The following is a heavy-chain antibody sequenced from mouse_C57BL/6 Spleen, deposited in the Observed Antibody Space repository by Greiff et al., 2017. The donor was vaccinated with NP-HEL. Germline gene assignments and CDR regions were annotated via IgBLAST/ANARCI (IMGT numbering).Heavy chain of an antibody. D-gene: IGHD2-4*01. CDR1: GYSITSGYY. CDR3: SRDRYDYEGRAFDY. CDR2: ISYDGSN. V-gene: IGHV3-6*01. J-gene: IGHJ2*01. Sequence: EVQLQQSGPGLVKPSQSLSLTCSVTGYSITSGYYWNWIRQFPGNKLEWMGYISYDGSNNSNPSLNNRFSITRDTSENQFCLKLNSVTTEDTATYYCSRDRYDYEGRAFDYGGQGTTLTVSS.